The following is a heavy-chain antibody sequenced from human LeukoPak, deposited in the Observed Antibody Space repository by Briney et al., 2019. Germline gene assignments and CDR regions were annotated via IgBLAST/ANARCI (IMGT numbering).Heavy chain of an antibody. CDR3: ARDRWRWLQLFHYYYGMDV. J-gene: IGHJ6*02. D-gene: IGHD5-24*01. CDR2: TYYRSKWYN. CDR1: GDSVSSNSAA. Sequence: SQTLSLTCAISGDSVSSNSAAWNWIRQSPSRVLEWLGRTYYRSKWYNDYAVSVKSRITINPDTSKNQFSLQLNSVTPEDTAVYYCARDRWRWLQLFHYYYGMDVWGQGTTVTVSS. V-gene: IGHV6-1*01.